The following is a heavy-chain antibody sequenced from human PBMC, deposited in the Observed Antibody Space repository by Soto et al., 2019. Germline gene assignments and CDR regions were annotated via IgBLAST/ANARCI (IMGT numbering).Heavy chain of an antibody. D-gene: IGHD6-13*01. J-gene: IGHJ4*02. CDR1: GFTFSNAW. CDR3: TTDLLVEYSSSWYFLEFDY. CDR2: IKSKTDGGTT. V-gene: IGHV3-15*07. Sequence: GGSLRLSCAASGFTFSNAWMNWVRQAPGKGLEWVGRIKSKTDGGTTDYAAPVKGRFTISRDDSKNTLYLQMNSLKTEDTAVYYCTTDLLVEYSSSWYFLEFDYWGQGTLVTVSS.